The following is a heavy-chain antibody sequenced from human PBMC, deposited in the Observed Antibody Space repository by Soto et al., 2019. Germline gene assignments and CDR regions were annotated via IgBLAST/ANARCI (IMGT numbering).Heavy chain of an antibody. CDR1: GGSISSSIYY. CDR3: ARRKRDIVVVPAAIPPYYGMDV. J-gene: IGHJ6*02. Sequence: SETLSLTCTVSGGSISSSIYYWVGIRQPPGKVLDWIGSIYYSGSTYYNPSLKSRVTISVDTSKNQFSLKLSSVTAADTAVYYCARRKRDIVVVPAAIPPYYGMDVWGQGTTVTVSS. V-gene: IGHV4-39*01. CDR2: IYYSGST. D-gene: IGHD2-2*01.